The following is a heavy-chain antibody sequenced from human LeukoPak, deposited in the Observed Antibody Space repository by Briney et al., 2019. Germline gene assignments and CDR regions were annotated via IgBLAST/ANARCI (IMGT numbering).Heavy chain of an antibody. V-gene: IGHV4-59*08. J-gene: IGHJ5*02. CDR3: ARQGHIVVPFDP. Sequence: SETLSLTCTVSVGSISSYYWSWIRQPPGKGLEWIGYIYYSGSTNYNPFLKSRVTISVDTSKNQFSLKLSSVTAADTAVYYCARQGHIVVPFDPWGQGTLVTVSS. CDR2: IYYSGST. CDR1: VGSISSYY. D-gene: IGHD2-2*01.